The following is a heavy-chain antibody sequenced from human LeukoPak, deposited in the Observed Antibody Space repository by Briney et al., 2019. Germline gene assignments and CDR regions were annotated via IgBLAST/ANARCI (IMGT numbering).Heavy chain of an antibody. CDR1: GGPLSSYY. D-gene: IGHD1-26*01. CDR3: ARDRSGSYYPDAFDI. CDR2: IYTSGST. V-gene: IGHV4-4*07. J-gene: IGHJ3*02. Sequence: SETLSLTCTVSGGPLSSYYWSWIRQPAGKGLEWIGRIYTSGSTNYNPSLKSRVTMSVDTSKNQFSLKLSSVAAADTTVYYCARDRSGSYYPDAFDIWGQGTMVTVSS.